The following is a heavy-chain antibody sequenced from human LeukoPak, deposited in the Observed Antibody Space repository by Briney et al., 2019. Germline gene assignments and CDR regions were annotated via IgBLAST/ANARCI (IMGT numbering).Heavy chain of an antibody. D-gene: IGHD6-19*01. V-gene: IGHV5-51*01. CDR1: GYSFTSYW. CDR3: ARSSSGWYGLKAFDI. Sequence: GESLKISCKGSGYSFTSYWIGWGRQMPGKGLEWMGIIYPGDSDTRYSPSFQGQVTISADKSISTAYLQWSSLKASDTAMYYCARSSSGWYGLKAFDIWGQGTMVTVSS. CDR2: IYPGDSDT. J-gene: IGHJ3*02.